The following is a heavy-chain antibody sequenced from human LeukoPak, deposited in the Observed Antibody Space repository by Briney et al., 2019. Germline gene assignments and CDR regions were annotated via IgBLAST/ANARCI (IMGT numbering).Heavy chain of an antibody. D-gene: IGHD3-22*01. V-gene: IGHV1-18*01. Sequence: ASVTVSCKASGYTFTSYGISWVRQAPGQGLEWMGWISAYNGNTNYAQKLQGRVTMTTDTSTSTAYMELRSLRSDDTAVYYCARGPRRYYYDSSGYYYFAHWGQGTLVTVSS. CDR2: ISAYNGNT. J-gene: IGHJ4*02. CDR1: GYTFTSYG. CDR3: ARGPRRYYYDSSGYYYFAH.